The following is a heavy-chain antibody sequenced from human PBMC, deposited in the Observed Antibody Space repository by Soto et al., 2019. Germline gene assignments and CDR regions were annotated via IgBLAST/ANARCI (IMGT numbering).Heavy chain of an antibody. CDR1: GYTFTSYG. J-gene: IGHJ4*02. V-gene: IGHV1-18*01. Sequence: QVPLVQSGAEVKKPGASLKVSCKTSGYTFTSYGIVWVRQAPGQGLEGMGWISTYNIDTKYAQKFKGRVTMSTDTSTTTAYMELTSLTSDDTAMYYCARGGFAYGYLDFWGQGTLATVSS. CDR3: ARGGFAYGYLDF. CDR2: ISTYNIDT. D-gene: IGHD5-18*01.